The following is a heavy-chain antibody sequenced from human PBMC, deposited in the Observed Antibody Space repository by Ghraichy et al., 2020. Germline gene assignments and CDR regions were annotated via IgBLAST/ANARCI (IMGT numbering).Heavy chain of an antibody. J-gene: IGHJ4*02. V-gene: IGHV4-61*02. Sequence: SETLSLTCTVSGGSISRGSYYWSWIRQPAGKELQWIGRIYTSGSTNYNPSLKSRVTISVDTSKNQFSLKLSSVTAADTAVYYCASSAHSSSFRNDYWGQGTLVTVSS. CDR2: IYTSGST. CDR3: ASSAHSSSFRNDY. CDR1: GGSISRGSYY. D-gene: IGHD6-6*01.